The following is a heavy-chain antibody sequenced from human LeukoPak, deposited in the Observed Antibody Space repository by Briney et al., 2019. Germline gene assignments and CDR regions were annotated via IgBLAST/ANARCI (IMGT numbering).Heavy chain of an antibody. D-gene: IGHD2-2*01. CDR1: GGTFSSYA. V-gene: IGHV1-69*01. CDR3: AGGYCSSTSCQHAFDI. J-gene: IGHJ3*02. CDR2: IIPIFGTA. Sequence: GSSVKVSCKASGGTFSSYAISWVRQAPGQGLEWMGGIIPIFGTANYAQKFQGRVTITADESTSTAYMELSSLRSEDTAVYYCAGGYCSSTSCQHAFDIWGQGTMATVSS.